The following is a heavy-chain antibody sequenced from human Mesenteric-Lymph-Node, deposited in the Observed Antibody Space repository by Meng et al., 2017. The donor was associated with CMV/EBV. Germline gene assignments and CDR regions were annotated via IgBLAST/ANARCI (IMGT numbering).Heavy chain of an antibody. Sequence: GESLKISCAASGFTFSTYSMNWVRQAPGKGLEWVSSISRSSGYIYYADSVKGRFTISRDNAKNSLYLQMNSLRAEDTAVYYCARPPGRMFDYWGQGTLVTVSS. CDR1: GFTFSTYS. D-gene: IGHD2-15*01. CDR2: ISRSSGYI. CDR3: ARPPGRMFDY. V-gene: IGHV3-21*01. J-gene: IGHJ4*02.